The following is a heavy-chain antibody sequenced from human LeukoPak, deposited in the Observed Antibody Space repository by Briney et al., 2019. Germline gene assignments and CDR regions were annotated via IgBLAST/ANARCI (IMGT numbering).Heavy chain of an antibody. CDR1: GDSISRYY. V-gene: IGHV4-59*01. J-gene: IGHJ4*02. CDR3: GRYRSAGTEGIGIDY. D-gene: IGHD1-7*01. CDR2: IYYSGST. Sequence: KPSETPSPTRTVSGDSISRYYWGWVRQPPGEGLEWIGYIYYSGSTNYNPSPKSRVTISVDTSKNQFSLKLTSVTAADTAVYHCGRYRSAGTEGIGIDYWGQGILVTVSS.